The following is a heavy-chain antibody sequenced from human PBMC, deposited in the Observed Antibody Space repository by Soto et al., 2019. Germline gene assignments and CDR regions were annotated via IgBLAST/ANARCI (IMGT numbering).Heavy chain of an antibody. Sequence: PGGSLRLSCAASGFTFSSYWMSWVRQAPGKGLEWVANIKQDGSEKYYVDSVKGRFTISRDNAKNSLYLQMNSLRAEDTAVYYCAAEWLFSPTDAFDIWGQGTMVTVSS. CDR2: IKQDGSEK. V-gene: IGHV3-7*03. J-gene: IGHJ3*02. CDR1: GFTFSSYW. D-gene: IGHD3-3*01. CDR3: AAEWLFSPTDAFDI.